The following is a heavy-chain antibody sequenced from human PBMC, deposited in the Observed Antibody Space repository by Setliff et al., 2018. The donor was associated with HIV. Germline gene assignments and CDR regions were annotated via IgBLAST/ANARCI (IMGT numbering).Heavy chain of an antibody. CDR3: ARGATTAGLIDY. J-gene: IGHJ4*02. Sequence: ASVKVSCKSSGYTFTAYYIHWVRQARGQGLEWMGWINPDSGATKYAEKFEGRVSLTRDTSINTVYMELSSLRSDDTAVYYCARGATTAGLIDYWGQGTLVTVSS. CDR1: GYTFTAYY. V-gene: IGHV1-2*02. D-gene: IGHD4-4*01. CDR2: INPDSGAT.